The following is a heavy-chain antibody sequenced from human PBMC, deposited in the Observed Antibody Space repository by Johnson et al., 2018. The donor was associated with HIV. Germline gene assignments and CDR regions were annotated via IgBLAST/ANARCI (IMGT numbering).Heavy chain of an antibody. J-gene: IGHJ3*02. CDR2: IRSKANSYAT. CDR3: ANSYSSSSGNNDYAFDI. CDR1: GFTFSDYY. Sequence: VQLVESGGGLIQPGRSLRLSCAASGFTFSDYYMSWIRQAPGKGLEWVGRIRSKANSYATAYAASVKGRFTISRDDSKNTAYLQMNSLRAEDTAVYYCANSYSSSSGNNDYAFDIWGQGTMVTVSS. V-gene: IGHV3-73*01. D-gene: IGHD6-6*01.